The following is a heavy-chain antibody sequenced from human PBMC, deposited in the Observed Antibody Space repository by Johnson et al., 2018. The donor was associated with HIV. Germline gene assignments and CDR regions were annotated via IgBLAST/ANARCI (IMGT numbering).Heavy chain of an antibody. CDR1: GFTFDDYG. Sequence: EVQLVESGGGVVQPGRPERFFCAASGFTFDDYGMSWVRQAPGKGLEWVSGINWNGGSTGYADSVKGRFTISRENAKNSLYLQMNNLRAGDTAVYYGAKGLGGAFDIWGQGTMVTVSS. J-gene: IGHJ3*02. CDR2: INWNGGST. D-gene: IGHD3-16*01. V-gene: IGHV3-20*04. CDR3: AKGLGGAFDI.